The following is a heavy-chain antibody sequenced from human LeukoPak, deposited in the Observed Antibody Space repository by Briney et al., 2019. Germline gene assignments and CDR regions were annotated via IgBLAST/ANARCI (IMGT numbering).Heavy chain of an antibody. V-gene: IGHV3-21*05. Sequence: GGSLRLSCAASGFTFSSYGMHWVRQAPGKGLERVAYISRSSSYIYYADSVKGRFTISRDNAKNSLYLQMNSLRAEDTAVYYCARVLGSSWYLRGAFDIWGQGTMVTVS. J-gene: IGHJ3*02. D-gene: IGHD6-13*01. CDR3: ARVLGSSWYLRGAFDI. CDR1: GFTFSSYG. CDR2: ISRSSSYI.